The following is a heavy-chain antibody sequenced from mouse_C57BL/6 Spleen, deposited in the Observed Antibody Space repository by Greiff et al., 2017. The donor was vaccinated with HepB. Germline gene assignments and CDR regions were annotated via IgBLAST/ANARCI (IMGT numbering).Heavy chain of an antibody. CDR1: GFTFSDYY. CDR2: INYDGSST. Sequence: DVQLVESEGGLVQPGSSMKLSCTASGFTFSDYYMAWVRQVPEKGLEWVANINYDGSSTYYLDSLKSRFIISRDNAKNILYLQMSSLKSEDTATYYCARDRYYYGSSYGFDYWGQGTTLTVSS. V-gene: IGHV5-16*01. J-gene: IGHJ2*01. D-gene: IGHD1-1*01. CDR3: ARDRYYYGSSYGFDY.